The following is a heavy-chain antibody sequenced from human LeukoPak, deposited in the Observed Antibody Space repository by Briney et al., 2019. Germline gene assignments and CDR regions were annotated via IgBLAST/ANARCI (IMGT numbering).Heavy chain of an antibody. CDR1: GDSVSSNSAA. J-gene: IGHJ4*02. V-gene: IGHV6-1*01. Sequence: SQTLSLTCAISGDSVSSNSAAWNWVRQSPSRGLEWLGRTYYRSKWYNDYAESEKSRITINPDTSKNQFSLQLSSVTATDTAVYYCARQEYQYDSSWGWGQGTLVTVSS. CDR2: TYYRSKWYN. CDR3: ARQEYQYDSSWG. D-gene: IGHD3-22*01.